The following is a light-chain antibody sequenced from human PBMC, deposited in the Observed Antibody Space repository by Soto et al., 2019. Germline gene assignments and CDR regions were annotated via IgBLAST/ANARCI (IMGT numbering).Light chain of an antibody. Sequence: EIVLTQSPGTLSLSPGERATLSCRASESISSNLAWYQQKPGQAHRLLMFRTSSRATGFPDRFSGSGSGTDFTLTINRLEPEDFAVYYCQQYNNWPATFGGGTKVDIK. CDR3: QQYNNWPAT. CDR1: ESISSN. CDR2: RTS. V-gene: IGKV3-15*01. J-gene: IGKJ4*01.